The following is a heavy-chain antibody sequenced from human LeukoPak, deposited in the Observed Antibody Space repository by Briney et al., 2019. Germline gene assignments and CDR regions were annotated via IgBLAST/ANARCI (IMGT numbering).Heavy chain of an antibody. D-gene: IGHD1-7*01. CDR2: IHYSGST. V-gene: IGHV4-59*08. J-gene: IGHJ4*02. CDR1: GGSISDYQ. CDR3: ARTRTHFDY. Sequence: SETLSLTCTVSGGSISDYQWSWIRQSPGKGLEWIGYIHYSGSTNYNPSLKSRVTISVDTSKNEFSLKLSSVTAADTAVYYCARTRTHFDYWRQGTLVTVSS.